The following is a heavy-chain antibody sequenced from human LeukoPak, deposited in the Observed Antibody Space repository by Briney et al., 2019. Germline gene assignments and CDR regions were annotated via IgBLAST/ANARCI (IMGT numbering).Heavy chain of an antibody. V-gene: IGHV1-18*01. CDR2: ISAYNGNT. D-gene: IGHD6-13*01. CDR3: ARDSPYSSSSASFDY. CDR1: GYTFTSYA. J-gene: IGHJ4*02. Sequence: ASVKVSCKASGYTFTSYAMNWVRQAPGQGLEWMGWISAYNGNTNYAQKLQGRVTMTTDTSTSTAYMELRSLRSDDTAVYYCARDSPYSSSSASFDYWGQGTLVTVSS.